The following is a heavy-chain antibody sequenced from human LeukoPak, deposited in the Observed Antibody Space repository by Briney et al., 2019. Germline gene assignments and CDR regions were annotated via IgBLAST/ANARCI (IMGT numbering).Heavy chain of an antibody. CDR1: GGTFSSYT. J-gene: IGHJ4*02. V-gene: IGHV1-69*04. CDR3: ARDPSGRDSSSSGVGFDY. Sequence: SVKVSCKASGGTFSSYTISWVRQAPGQGLEWMGRIIPILGIANYVQKFQGRVTITADKSTSTAYMELSSLRSEDTGVYYCARDPSGRDSSSSGVGFDYWGQGTLVTVSS. CDR2: IIPILGIA. D-gene: IGHD6-6*01.